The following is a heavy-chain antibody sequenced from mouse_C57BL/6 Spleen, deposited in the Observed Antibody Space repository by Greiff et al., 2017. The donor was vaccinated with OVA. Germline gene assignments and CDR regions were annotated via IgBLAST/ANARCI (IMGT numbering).Heavy chain of an antibody. CDR2: IDPSDGYT. V-gene: IGHV1-50*01. Sequence: QVQLQQPGAELVKPGASVKLSCKASGYTFTSYWMQWVKQRPGQGLEWIGEIDPSDGYTNYNQKFKGKATLTVDTSSSTAYMQLSSLTSEDSAVYDCARYPYGSSYWYFDVWGKGTTVTVSS. CDR1: GYTFTSYW. CDR3: ARYPYGSSYWYFDV. D-gene: IGHD1-1*01. J-gene: IGHJ1*03.